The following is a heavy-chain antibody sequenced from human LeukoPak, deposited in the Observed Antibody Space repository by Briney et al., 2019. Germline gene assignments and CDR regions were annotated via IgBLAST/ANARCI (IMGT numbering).Heavy chain of an antibody. CDR3: ARAGYSSSWYGH. Sequence: SETLSLTCTVSGYSISSGYYWGWIRQPPGKGLEWIGYIYHSGSTYYNPSLKSRVTISVDRSKNQFTLKLSSVTAADTAVYYCARAGYSSSWYGHWGQGTLVTVSS. CDR2: IYHSGST. V-gene: IGHV4-38-2*02. CDR1: GYSISSGYY. D-gene: IGHD6-13*01. J-gene: IGHJ4*02.